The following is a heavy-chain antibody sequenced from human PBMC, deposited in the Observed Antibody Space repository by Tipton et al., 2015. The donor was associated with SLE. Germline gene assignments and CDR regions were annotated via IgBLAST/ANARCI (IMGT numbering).Heavy chain of an antibody. CDR1: GDSISSSSHL. CDR2: MHYSGST. J-gene: IGHJ4*02. V-gene: IGHV4-39*07. D-gene: IGHD6-19*01. Sequence: GLVKPSETLSLTCSVSGDSISSSSHLWGWIRQPPGKGLEWIGNMHYSGSTYHNPSLKSRVTISVDTSTNQFFLNLISLTAADTAVYYCARGGVGAVATPFDYWGQGTLVTVSS. CDR3: ARGGVGAVATPFDY.